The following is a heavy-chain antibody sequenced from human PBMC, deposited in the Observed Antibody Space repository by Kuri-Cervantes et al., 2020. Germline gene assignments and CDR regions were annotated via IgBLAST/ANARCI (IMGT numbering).Heavy chain of an antibody. CDR1: GFTFDDYT. V-gene: IGHV3-43*01. CDR2: ISWDGGST. Sequence: GGSLRLSCAASGFTFDDYTMHWVRQAPGKGLEWVSLISWDGGSTYYADSVKGRFTISRDNSKNSLYLQMNSLRTEDTALYYCAKGFLAVTMTSIDYWGQGTLVTVSS. J-gene: IGHJ4*02. D-gene: IGHD4-17*01. CDR3: AKGFLAVTMTSIDY.